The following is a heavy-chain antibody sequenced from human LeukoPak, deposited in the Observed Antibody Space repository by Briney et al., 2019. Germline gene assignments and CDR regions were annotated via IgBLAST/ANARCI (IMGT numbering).Heavy chain of an antibody. CDR1: GFTFSSYG. V-gene: IGHV3-30*18. CDR3: AKSTGSGILFPNDY. D-gene: IGHD3-10*01. J-gene: IGHJ4*02. CDR2: ISYDGSNK. Sequence: GRSLRLSCAASGFTFSSYGMHWVRQAPGKGLEWVAVISYDGSNKYYADSVKGRFTISRDNSKHTVYLQMGSLTVDDTAFYYCAKSTGSGILFPNDYWGQGTLVTVSS.